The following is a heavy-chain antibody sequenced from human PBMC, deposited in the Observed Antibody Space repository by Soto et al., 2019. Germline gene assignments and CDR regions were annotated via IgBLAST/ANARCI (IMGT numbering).Heavy chain of an antibody. CDR1: GYTFTSYG. CDR3: ARGWASRGYYYYGMDV. CDR2: ISAYNGNT. Sequence: ASVKVSCKASGYTFTSYGISWVRQAPGQGLEWMGWISAYNGNTNYAQKLQGRVTMTTDTSTSTAYMELRSLRSDDTAVYYCARGWASRGYYYYGMDVWGQGTTVTVSS. V-gene: IGHV1-18*01. J-gene: IGHJ6*02.